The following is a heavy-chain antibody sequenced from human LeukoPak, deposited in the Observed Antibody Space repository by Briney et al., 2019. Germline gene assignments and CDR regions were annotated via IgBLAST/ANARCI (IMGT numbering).Heavy chain of an antibody. CDR1: GYTFTSYY. CDR2: INPSGGST. CDR3: ARPTRSLGYCSGGSCYYYYYAMDV. D-gene: IGHD2-15*01. Sequence: ASVKVSCKASGYTFTSYYMHWVRQAPGQGLEWMGIINPSGGSTSYAQKFQGRVTMTRDTSTSTVYMELSSLRSEDTAVYYCARPTRSLGYCSGGSCYYYYYAMDVWGQGPRSPSP. J-gene: IGHJ6*02. V-gene: IGHV1-46*01.